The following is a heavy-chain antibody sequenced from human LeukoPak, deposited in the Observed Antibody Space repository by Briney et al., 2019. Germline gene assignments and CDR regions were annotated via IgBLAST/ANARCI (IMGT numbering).Heavy chain of an antibody. V-gene: IGHV4-59*01. CDR1: GGSISSYY. D-gene: IGHD3-10*01. CDR3: ARSYYGSGSYYNPPFDY. Sequence: PSETLSLTCTVSGGSISSYYWSWIRQPPGKGLEWIWYIYYSGSTNYNPSLKSRVTISVDTSKNQFSLKLSSVTAADTAVYYCARSYYGSGSYYNPPFDYWGQGTLVTVSS. J-gene: IGHJ4*02. CDR2: IYYSGST.